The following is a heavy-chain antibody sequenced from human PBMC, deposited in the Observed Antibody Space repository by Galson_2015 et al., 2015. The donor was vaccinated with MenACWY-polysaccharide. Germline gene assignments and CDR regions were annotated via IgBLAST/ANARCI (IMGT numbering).Heavy chain of an antibody. D-gene: IGHD4-17*01. CDR2: MFHSGGG. CDR1: GVSISSGSHH. J-gene: IGHJ5*02. V-gene: IGHV4-31*11. CDR3: AGIPATETSFGWFDP. Sequence: PLSLTCAVSGVSISSGSHHWSWFRQYSGKSLEWIAYMFHSGGGNYNPSLRSRVTISLDKSRNQFSLNLSSVTAADTAVYFCAGIPATETSFGWFDPWGQGTLVTVSS.